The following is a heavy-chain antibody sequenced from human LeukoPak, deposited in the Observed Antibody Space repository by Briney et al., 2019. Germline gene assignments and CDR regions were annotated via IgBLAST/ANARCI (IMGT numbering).Heavy chain of an antibody. Sequence: GESLKISCKGSGYSFASYWIGWVRQMPGKGLEWMGIIYPSDSDTRYSPSFQGQVTISADKSISTAYLQWSSLKASDTAMYYCARYSSTWTGTYYFDYWGQGTLVTVSS. CDR1: GYSFASYW. D-gene: IGHD6-13*01. CDR3: ARYSSTWTGTYYFDY. CDR2: IYPSDSDT. V-gene: IGHV5-51*01. J-gene: IGHJ4*02.